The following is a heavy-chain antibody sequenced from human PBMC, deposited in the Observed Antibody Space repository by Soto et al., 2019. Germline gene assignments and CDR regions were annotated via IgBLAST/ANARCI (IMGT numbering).Heavy chain of an antibody. CDR1: GGSFSGYY. D-gene: IGHD1-26*01. CDR3: AKRAHFSNWFDP. CDR2: INHSGST. V-gene: IGHV4-34*01. Sequence: SETLSLTCAVYGGSFSGYYWSWIRQPPGKGLEWIGEINHSGSTNYNPSLKSRVTISVDTSKNQFSLKLSSVTAADTAVYYCAKRAHFSNWFDPWGQGTLVTVSS. J-gene: IGHJ5*02.